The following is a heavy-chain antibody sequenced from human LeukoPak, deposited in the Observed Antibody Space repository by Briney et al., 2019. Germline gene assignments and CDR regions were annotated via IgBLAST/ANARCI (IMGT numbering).Heavy chain of an antibody. V-gene: IGHV3-33*01. J-gene: IGHJ4*02. CDR1: GFTFSSYG. Sequence: PGGSLRLSGAASGFTFSSYGMHWVRQAPGKGLEWVAVIWYDGSNRYYADPVKGRFTISRDSSKNTLYLQMNSLRAEDTAVYYCARDLYFDYWGQGTLVTVSS. CDR2: IWYDGSNR. CDR3: ARDLYFDY.